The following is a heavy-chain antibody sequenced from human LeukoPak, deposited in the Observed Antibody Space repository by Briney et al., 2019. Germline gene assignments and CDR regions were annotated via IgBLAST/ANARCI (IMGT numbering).Heavy chain of an antibody. CDR3: ARGGGPWGYGDYERFFDY. CDR2: IIPIFGTA. J-gene: IGHJ4*02. Sequence: PVKVSCKASGGTFISYAISWVRQAPGQGLEWMGGIIPIFGTANYAQKFQGRVTITADESTSTAYMELSSLRSEDTAVYYCARGGGPWGYGDYERFFDYWGQGTLVTVSS. V-gene: IGHV1-69*13. D-gene: IGHD4-17*01. CDR1: GGTFISYA.